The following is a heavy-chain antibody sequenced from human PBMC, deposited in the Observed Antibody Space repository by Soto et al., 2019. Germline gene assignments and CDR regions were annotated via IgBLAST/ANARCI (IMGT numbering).Heavy chain of an antibody. J-gene: IGHJ5*02. CDR2: INAGNGDT. CDR1: GYIFTDYT. V-gene: IGHV1-3*01. Sequence: QVQLVQSGAEVKKSGASVKVSCEASGYIFTDYTIHWVRQAPGQRLELMGWINAGNGDTKYSHQFQGRVTFSRDTSASTVYMELSSLRSEDTAVYYCAREGLARGVLRGIRFDPWGQGTLVTVSS. CDR3: AREGLARGVLRGIRFDP. D-gene: IGHD3-10*01.